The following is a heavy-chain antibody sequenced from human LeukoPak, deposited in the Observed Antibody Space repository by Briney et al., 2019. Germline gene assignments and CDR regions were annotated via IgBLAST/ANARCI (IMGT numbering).Heavy chain of an antibody. CDR1: GGSISSSSYY. V-gene: IGHV4-39*01. CDR3: ARGASTVVTPSPTLDY. D-gene: IGHD4-23*01. J-gene: IGHJ4*02. Sequence: PSETLSLTCTVSGGSISSSSYYWGWIRQPPGKGLEWIGSIYYSGSTYYNPSLKSRVTISVDTSKNQFSQKLSSVTAADTAVYYCARGASTVVTPSPTLDYWGQGTLVTVSS. CDR2: IYYSGST.